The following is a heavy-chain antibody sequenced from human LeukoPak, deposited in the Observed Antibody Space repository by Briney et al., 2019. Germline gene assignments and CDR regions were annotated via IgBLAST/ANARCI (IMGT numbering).Heavy chain of an antibody. V-gene: IGHV3-48*03. J-gene: IGHJ4*02. CDR1: GFTFSSYK. CDR2: ISSSGSTI. D-gene: IGHD3-16*02. Sequence: GGSLRLSCAASGFTFSSYKMNWVRQAPGKGLEWVSYISSSGSTIYYADSVKGRFTISRDNAKNTLYLQMDSLRAEDTAVYYCARLTKYNDYVWGSYRYTGFDYWGQGTLVTVSS. CDR3: ARLTKYNDYVWGSYRYTGFDY.